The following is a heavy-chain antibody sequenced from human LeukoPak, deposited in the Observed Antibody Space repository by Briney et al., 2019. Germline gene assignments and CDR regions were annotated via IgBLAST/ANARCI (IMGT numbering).Heavy chain of an antibody. Sequence: SETLSLTCTVSGYSISSGYYWGWIRQPPGKGLEWIGSINHSGSTNYNPSLKSRVTISVDTSKNQFSLKLSSVTAADTAVYYCARDGVTGGSCLDYWGQGTLVTVSS. CDR3: ARDGVTGGSCLDY. CDR1: GYSISSGYY. J-gene: IGHJ4*02. D-gene: IGHD2-15*01. V-gene: IGHV4-38-2*02. CDR2: INHSGST.